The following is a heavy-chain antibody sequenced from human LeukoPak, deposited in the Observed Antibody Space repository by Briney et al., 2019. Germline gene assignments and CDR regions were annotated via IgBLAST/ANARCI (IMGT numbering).Heavy chain of an antibody. V-gene: IGHV4-59*08. CDR1: GGSISTYY. CDR2: VYDSGTT. CDR3: ARHGGSLGYFDY. J-gene: IGHJ4*02. D-gene: IGHD4-23*01. Sequence: PETLSLTCSVSGGSISTYYWSWIRQTPGKGLEWIGYVYDSGTTNYNPSLKGRVTISSHTSKNQFSLNLRSVNAADTAIYYCARHGGSLGYFDYWGQGTLVTVSS.